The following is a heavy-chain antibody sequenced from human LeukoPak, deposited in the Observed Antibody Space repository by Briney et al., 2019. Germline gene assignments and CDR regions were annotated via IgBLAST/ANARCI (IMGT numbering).Heavy chain of an antibody. D-gene: IGHD3-22*01. Sequence: GGTLRLSCAASGFTFSSYGMSWVRQAPGKGLEWVSAISGSGGSTYYADSVKGRFTISRDNSKNTLYLQMNSLRAEDTAVYYCAKAAGDSSGYYYPAEYFQHWGQGTLVTVSS. V-gene: IGHV3-23*01. CDR2: ISGSGGST. CDR1: GFTFSSYG. J-gene: IGHJ1*01. CDR3: AKAAGDSSGYYYPAEYFQH.